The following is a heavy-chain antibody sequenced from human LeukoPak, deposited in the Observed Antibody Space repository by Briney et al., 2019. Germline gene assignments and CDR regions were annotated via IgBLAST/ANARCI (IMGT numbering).Heavy chain of an antibody. CDR1: SFTFSSFS. D-gene: IGHD2/OR15-2a*01. CDR3: AGDPYRIFSMGGGYFAL. V-gene: IGHV3-30*03. J-gene: IGHJ2*01. CDR2: ISYDGHHK. Sequence: GGSLRLSCAASSFTFSSFSMHWVRQAPGRGLEWLSGISYDGHHKDFADSVKGRITISRDNSKNTLFLQMNNLQTEDTAIYYCAGDPYRIFSMGGGYFALWGRGSLVTVSS.